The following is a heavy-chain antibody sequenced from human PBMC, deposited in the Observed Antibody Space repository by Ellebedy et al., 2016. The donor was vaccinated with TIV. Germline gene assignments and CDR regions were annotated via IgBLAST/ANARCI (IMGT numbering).Heavy chain of an antibody. V-gene: IGHV1-18*01. Sequence: ASVKVSXXASGYTFTSYGISWVRQAPGQGLEWMGWISAYNGNTNYAQKLQGRVTMTTDTSTSTAYMELRSLRSDDTAVYYCARGCCPARFLEWPWEDYYYYYGMDVWGQGTTVTVSS. CDR2: ISAYNGNT. J-gene: IGHJ6*02. CDR3: ARGCCPARFLEWPWEDYYYYYGMDV. D-gene: IGHD3-3*01. CDR1: GYTFTSYG.